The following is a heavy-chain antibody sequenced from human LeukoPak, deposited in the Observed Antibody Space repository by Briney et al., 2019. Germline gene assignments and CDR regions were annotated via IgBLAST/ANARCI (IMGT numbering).Heavy chain of an antibody. CDR1: GFTFSSYS. J-gene: IGHJ6*03. V-gene: IGHV3-7*01. Sequence: GGSLRLSCAASGFTFSSYSMNWVRQAPGKGLEWVANIKQDGSEKYYVDSVKGRFTISRDNAKNSLYLQMNSLRAEDTAVYYCARELGVWSGYTRYYYYYMDVWGKGTTVTVSS. CDR2: IKQDGSEK. D-gene: IGHD3-3*01. CDR3: ARELGVWSGYTRYYYYYMDV.